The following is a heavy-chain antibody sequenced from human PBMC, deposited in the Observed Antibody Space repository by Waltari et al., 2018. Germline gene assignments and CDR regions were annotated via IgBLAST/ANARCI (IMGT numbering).Heavy chain of an antibody. J-gene: IGHJ4*02. CDR2: IWYDGSNK. V-gene: IGHV3-30*18. CDR1: GFTFSSYG. D-gene: IGHD3-16*01. CDR3: AKSGVRHPGLGRYYFDY. Sequence: QVQLVESGGGVVQPGRSLRLSCAASGFTFSSYGMHWVRQAPGKGLEWVAVIWYDGSNKYYADDVKGRFTISRDNSKSTLYLQMNSLRTEDTAMYYCAKSGVRHPGLGRYYFDYWGQGTLVTVSS.